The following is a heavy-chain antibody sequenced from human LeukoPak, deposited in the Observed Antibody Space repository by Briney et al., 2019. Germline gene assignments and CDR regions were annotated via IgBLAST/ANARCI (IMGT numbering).Heavy chain of an antibody. J-gene: IGHJ4*02. Sequence: GTSLRLSCAASGFTFSSYSMNWVRQAPGKGLEWVSSISSSSTYIYYTDSMKGRFTISRDNAKNSLYLQMNSLRAEDTAVYYCARDSTRFDHWGQGTLVTVSS. V-gene: IGHV3-21*01. CDR2: ISSSSTYI. CDR1: GFTFSSYS. CDR3: ARDSTRFDH.